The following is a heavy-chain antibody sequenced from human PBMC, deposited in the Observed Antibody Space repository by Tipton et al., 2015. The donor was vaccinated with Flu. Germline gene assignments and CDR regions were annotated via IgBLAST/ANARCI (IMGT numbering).Heavy chain of an antibody. D-gene: IGHD2/OR15-2a*01. CDR1: GYTFTNYW. CDR3: ARGIAHPGWLDS. CDR2: IYPGDSDT. Sequence: QLVQSGAEVKKPGESLKISCKASGYTFTNYWIGWVRQMPGKGLEWMGIIYPGDSDTRYNPSFQGQVTLSADKSISTAYLQWSSLRASDTAMYYSARGIAHPGWLDSWGQGTLVTVSS. V-gene: IGHV5-51*01. J-gene: IGHJ5*01.